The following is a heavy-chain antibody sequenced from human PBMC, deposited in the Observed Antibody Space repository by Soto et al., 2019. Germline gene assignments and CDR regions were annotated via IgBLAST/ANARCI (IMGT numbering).Heavy chain of an antibody. J-gene: IGHJ6*02. CDR2: ISGSGGST. Sequence: PGGSLRLSCAASGFTFNNYAMSWVRQAPGKGLQWVSSISGSGGSTYYADSVKGRFTISRDNSKSTLYLQMNSLRAEDTALYYCAKGRSYYYYYGVDVWGQGTTVTVSS. CDR1: GFTFNNYA. CDR3: AKGRSYYYYYGVDV. V-gene: IGHV3-23*01.